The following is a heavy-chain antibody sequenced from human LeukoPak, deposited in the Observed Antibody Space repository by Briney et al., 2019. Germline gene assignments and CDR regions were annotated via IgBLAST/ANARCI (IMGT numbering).Heavy chain of an antibody. CDR2: INTGNGNT. CDR3: ARGGVVVPARNAGIDF. Sequence: ASVKVSCKASGSTFTSYAIHWVRQAPGQRLEWMGWINTGNGNTEYSQNFQGRVTITRDTSASTAYMELSSLRSEDTAVFYCARGGVVVPARNAGIDFWGQGTLVTVSS. D-gene: IGHD2-2*01. J-gene: IGHJ4*02. V-gene: IGHV1-3*04. CDR1: GSTFTSYA.